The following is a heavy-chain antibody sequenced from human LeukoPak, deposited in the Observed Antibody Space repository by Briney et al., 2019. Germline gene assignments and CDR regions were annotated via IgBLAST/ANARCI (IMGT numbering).Heavy chain of an antibody. D-gene: IGHD3-10*01. CDR2: IYYSGST. CDR3: ARGVAFYFGSGSPNY. J-gene: IGHJ4*02. Sequence: PSETLSLTCSVSNGSIDSSTDYWAWIRQPPGKGLEWIASIYYSGSTYYSPSLKSRARISVDPSKNLFSVRLSSVTAADTAVYYCARGVAFYFGSGSPNYWGQGTLVTVSS. V-gene: IGHV4-39*07. CDR1: NGSIDSSTDY.